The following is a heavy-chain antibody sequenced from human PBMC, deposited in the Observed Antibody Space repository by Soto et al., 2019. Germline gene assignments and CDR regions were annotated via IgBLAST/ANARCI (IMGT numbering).Heavy chain of an antibody. CDR3: VRDFSPCANAVCSNNCFDP. V-gene: IGHV1-2*02. CDR1: GYTFTGYY. D-gene: IGHD2-8*01. CDR2: INPNSGTT. Sequence: ASVKVSCKASGYTFTGYYMHWVRQAPGQGLEWMGWINPNSGTTNYEQKFQGRVTMTRDTSISTVYMELNSLGSDDTAVYYCVRDFSPCANAVCSNNCFDPWGQGSLVTVSS. J-gene: IGHJ5*02.